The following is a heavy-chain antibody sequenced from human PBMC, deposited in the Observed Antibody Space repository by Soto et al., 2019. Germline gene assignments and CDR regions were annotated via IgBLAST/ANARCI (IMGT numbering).Heavy chain of an antibody. CDR1: GFTFTFSA. CDR3: TEDRAGGSCATYSYYFPDV. V-gene: IGHV3-23*01. CDR2: NCIGGSYT. D-gene: IGHD1-1*01. J-gene: IGHJ6*02. Sequence: PGGSLTLPSLASGFTFTFSAMSWVRQAPAKGLERVSLNCIGGSYTYYADNVKGRFTISRDNTKNTLLLKTNNLTVGDTAIYDCTEDRAGGSCATYSYYFPDVWGQGTTVTVSS.